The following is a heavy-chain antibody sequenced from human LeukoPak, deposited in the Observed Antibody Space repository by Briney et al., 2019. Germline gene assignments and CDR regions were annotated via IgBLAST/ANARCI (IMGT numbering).Heavy chain of an antibody. D-gene: IGHD2-2*01. CDR3: TRDRAGYCSSTSCLSGMDV. V-gene: IGHV3-15*01. CDR2: IKSKTDGGTT. CDR1: GFTFSNAW. J-gene: IGHJ6*02. Sequence: GGSLRLSCAASGFTFSNAWMSWVRQAPGKGLEWVGRIKSKTDGGTTDYAAPVKGRFTISRDDSKDTLYLQMNSLKTEDTAVYYCTRDRAGYCSSTSCLSGMDVWGQGTTVTVSS.